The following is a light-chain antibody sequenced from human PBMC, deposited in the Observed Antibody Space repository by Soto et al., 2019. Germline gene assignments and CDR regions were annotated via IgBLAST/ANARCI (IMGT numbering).Light chain of an antibody. V-gene: IGKV3D-20*02. J-gene: IGKJ5*01. CDR3: QQRST. CDR1: QSVGSNY. CDR2: GAS. Sequence: EIVLTQFPGTLSLSPGERATLSCRASQSVGSNYLAWYQQKPGQAPRLLIYGASSRATGIPDRFSGSGPGTDFTLTISSLEPEDFAVYYCQQRSTFGQGTRLET.